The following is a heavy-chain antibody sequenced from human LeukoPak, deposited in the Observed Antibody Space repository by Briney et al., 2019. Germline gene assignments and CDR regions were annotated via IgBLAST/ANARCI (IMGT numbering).Heavy chain of an antibody. Sequence: SVKVSCKASGGTFSSYAISWVRQAPGQGLEWMGRIIPILGIANYAQKFQGRVTMTRNTSISTAYMELSSLRSEDTAVYYCARGGGGSSTSCYAFPWGQGTLVTVSS. CDR3: ARGGGGSSTSCYAFP. D-gene: IGHD2-2*01. CDR2: IIPILGIA. CDR1: GGTFSSYA. J-gene: IGHJ5*02. V-gene: IGHV1-69*04.